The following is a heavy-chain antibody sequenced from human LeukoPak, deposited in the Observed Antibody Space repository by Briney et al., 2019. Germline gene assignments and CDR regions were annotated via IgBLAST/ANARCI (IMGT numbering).Heavy chain of an antibody. Sequence: GGSLRLSCEASGFTFSNYGIHWVRQAPGKGPEWVAVISYDGSNKWNADSVKGRFTVSRDNSKNTLYLEMSSLRAEDTAVYYCARDISEHYSFDYWGRGTLVTVSS. CDR3: ARDISEHYSFDY. J-gene: IGHJ4*02. D-gene: IGHD3-3*02. CDR2: ISYDGSNK. CDR1: GFTFSNYG. V-gene: IGHV3-30-3*01.